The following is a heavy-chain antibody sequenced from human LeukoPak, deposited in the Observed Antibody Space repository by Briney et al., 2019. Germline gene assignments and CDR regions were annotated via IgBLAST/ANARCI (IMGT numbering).Heavy chain of an antibody. V-gene: IGHV3-7*01. J-gene: IGHJ4*02. CDR2: IRQDGSEK. D-gene: IGHD3-10*01. Sequence: GGSLRLSCAASGFTFSTYWMSWVRQAPGKGLEWVANIRQDGSEKYYVDSVKGRFTISRDNAKNSLYLQMNSLRAEDTAVYYCAKDLHPFVFYFDYWGQGTLVTVSS. CDR1: GFTFSTYW. CDR3: AKDLHPFVFYFDY.